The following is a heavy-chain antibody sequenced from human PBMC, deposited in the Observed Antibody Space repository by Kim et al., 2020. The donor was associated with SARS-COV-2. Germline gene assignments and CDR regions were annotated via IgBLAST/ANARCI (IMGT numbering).Heavy chain of an antibody. D-gene: IGHD3-22*01. J-gene: IGHJ3*02. CDR1: GFTFSSYG. Sequence: GGSLRLSCAASGFTFSSYGMHWVRQAPGKGLEWVAVISYDGSNKYYADSVKGRFTISRDNSKNTLYLQMNSLRAEDTAVYYCARGGVYYDSSGYSSVAFDIWGQGTMVTVSS. CDR3: ARGGVYYDSSGYSSVAFDI. V-gene: IGHV3-33*05. CDR2: ISYDGSNK.